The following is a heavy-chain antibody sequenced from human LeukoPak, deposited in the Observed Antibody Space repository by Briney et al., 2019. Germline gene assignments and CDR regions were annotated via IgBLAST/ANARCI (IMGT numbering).Heavy chain of an antibody. CDR2: INHSGST. D-gene: IGHD3-22*01. CDR3: ATADYYDSSGYPAY. V-gene: IGHV4-34*01. Sequence: PSETLSLTCAVYGGSFSGYYWSWIRQPPGKGLEWIGEINHSGSTNYNLSLKSRVTISVDTSKNQFSLKLSSVTAADTAVYYCATADYYDSSGYPAYWGQGTLVTVSS. CDR1: GGSFSGYY. J-gene: IGHJ4*02.